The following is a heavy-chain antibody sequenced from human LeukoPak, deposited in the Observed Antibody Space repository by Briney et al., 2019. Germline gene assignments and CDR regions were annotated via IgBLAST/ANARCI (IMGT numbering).Heavy chain of an antibody. J-gene: IGHJ4*02. D-gene: IGHD3-16*01. CDR1: GGSISSSSYY. V-gene: IGHV4-39*01. CDR3: ARLIRGYCDY. Sequence: PSETLSLTCTVSGGSISSSSYYWGWIRQPPGKGLEWIGSIYYSGSTYYNPSLKSRVTISVDTSKNQFSLKLSSVTAADTAVYYCARLIRGYCDYWGQGTLVTVSS. CDR2: IYYSGST.